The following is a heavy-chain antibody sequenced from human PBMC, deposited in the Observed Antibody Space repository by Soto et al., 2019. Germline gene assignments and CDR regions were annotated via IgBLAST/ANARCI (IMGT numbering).Heavy chain of an antibody. CDR1: GYTFATYA. CDR2: INPATGNT. D-gene: IGHD1-20*01. Sequence: ASVKVSCKASGYTFATYAIHWVRQAPGEGLEWMGWINPATGNTEYSEKFQDRVTLTRDTSATTAYMELRGLRFEDTAVYSCARRYKAAGWPETWGQGTLLNVSS. J-gene: IGHJ5*02. V-gene: IGHV1-3*01. CDR3: ARRYKAAGWPET.